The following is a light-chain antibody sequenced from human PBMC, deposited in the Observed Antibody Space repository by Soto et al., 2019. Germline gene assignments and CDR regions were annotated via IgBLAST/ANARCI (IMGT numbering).Light chain of an antibody. V-gene: IGKV3-20*01. J-gene: IGKJ1*01. CDR2: GVS. Sequence: EIVLSQSPGTLSLSPGESATLSCRASESISNSYLAWYQQKPGQAPRLLIYGVSRGAAGIPDRFSGGGSGTGFTLTIRRLEPVDFAVYYCQQYARSPETFGQGNKVGLK. CDR3: QQYARSPET. CDR1: ESISNSY.